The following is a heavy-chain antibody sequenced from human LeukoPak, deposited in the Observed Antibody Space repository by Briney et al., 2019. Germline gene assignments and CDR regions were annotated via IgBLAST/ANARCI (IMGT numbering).Heavy chain of an antibody. CDR1: GGSISSSSYY. Sequence: SETLSLTCTVSGGSISSSSYYWGWIRQPPGKGLEWIGSIYYSGSTYYNPSLKSRVTISVDTSKNQFSLKLSSVTAADTAVYYCARQGNYDILTGYYPPRSYYYMDVWGKGTTVTVSS. J-gene: IGHJ6*03. V-gene: IGHV4-39*01. CDR3: ARQGNYDILTGYYPPRSYYYMDV. CDR2: IYYSGST. D-gene: IGHD3-9*01.